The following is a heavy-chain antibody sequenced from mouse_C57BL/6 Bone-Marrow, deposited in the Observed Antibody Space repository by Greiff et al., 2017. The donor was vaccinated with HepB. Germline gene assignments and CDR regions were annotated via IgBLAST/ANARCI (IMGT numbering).Heavy chain of an antibody. Sequence: EVQRVESGGGLVKPGGSLKLSCAASGFTFSDYGMHWVRQAPEKGLEWVAYISSGSSTIYYADTVKGRFTISRDNAKNTLFLQMTSLRSEDTAMYYCARLDDGYFDYFDYWGQGTTLTVSS. D-gene: IGHD2-3*01. CDR1: GFTFSDYG. V-gene: IGHV5-17*01. J-gene: IGHJ2*01. CDR3: ARLDDGYFDYFDY. CDR2: ISSGSSTI.